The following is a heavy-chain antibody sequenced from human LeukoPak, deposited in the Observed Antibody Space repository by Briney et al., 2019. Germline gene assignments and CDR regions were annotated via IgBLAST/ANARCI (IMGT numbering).Heavy chain of an antibody. CDR3: ARDSSWAFDI. CDR1: GFTFSSYS. Sequence: PGGSLRPSCAASGFTFSSYSMNWFRQAPGKGLGWVSYISVSSSAIYYADSVKGRFTISRDNAKSSLYLQMTSLRDKDTAVYYCARDSSWAFDIWGQGTMVTVSS. V-gene: IGHV3-48*02. J-gene: IGHJ3*02. CDR2: ISVSSSAI. D-gene: IGHD2-2*01.